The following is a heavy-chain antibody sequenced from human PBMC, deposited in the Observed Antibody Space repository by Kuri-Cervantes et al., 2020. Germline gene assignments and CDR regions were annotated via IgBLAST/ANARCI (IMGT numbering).Heavy chain of an antibody. D-gene: IGHD3-10*01. CDR2: ISGSGGST. V-gene: IGHV3-23*01. CDR1: GFTFSSYA. Sequence: GGSLRLSCAASGFTFSSYAMSWVRQAPGKGLEWVSAISGSGGSTYYADSVKGRFTISRDNSKNTLYLQMNSLRAEDTAVHYCAKDRSVILDAFDIWGQGTMVTVSS. CDR3: AKDRSVILDAFDI. J-gene: IGHJ3*02.